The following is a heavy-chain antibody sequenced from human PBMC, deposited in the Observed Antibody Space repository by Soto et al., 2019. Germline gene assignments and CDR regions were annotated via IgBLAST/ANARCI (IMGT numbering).Heavy chain of an antibody. V-gene: IGHV3-23*01. J-gene: IGHJ2*01. CDR3: AKYITAATRYFDL. Sequence: EVQLLESGGGLVQSGGSLRLSCAASGLNFASYAMTWIRQAPGKGLEWVSATSGDAANTQYADSVKGRFTMSRDNSKKTLYLQMNSLRAEDTAVYFCAKYITAATRYFDLWGRGTLVTVSS. D-gene: IGHD1-20*01. CDR1: GLNFASYA. CDR2: TSGDAANT.